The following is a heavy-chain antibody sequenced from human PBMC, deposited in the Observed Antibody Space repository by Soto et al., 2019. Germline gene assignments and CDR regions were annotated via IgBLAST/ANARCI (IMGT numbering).Heavy chain of an antibody. CDR1: GGSISSSSYY. CDR3: ARISFGEFPYFDY. J-gene: IGHJ4*02. Sequence: SETLSLTCTVSGGSISSSSYYWGWIRQPPGKGLEWIGSIYYSGSTYYNPSLKSRVTISVDTSKNQFSLKLGSVTAADTAVYYCARISFGEFPYFDYWGQGTLVTVSS. CDR2: IYYSGST. D-gene: IGHD3-10*01. V-gene: IGHV4-39*01.